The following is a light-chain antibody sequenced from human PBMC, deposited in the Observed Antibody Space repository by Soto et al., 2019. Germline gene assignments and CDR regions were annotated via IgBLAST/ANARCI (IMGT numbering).Light chain of an antibody. J-gene: IGKJ4*01. Sequence: EIVLTQSPATLSLSPGERVTLSCRASQSVSSSYLAWYQQKPGQAPRLLIYGASSRVTGIPDRFSGSGSGTDFTLSISRLEPEDFAVYYCQQYGRSPLTFGGGTKVDIK. V-gene: IGKV3-20*01. CDR1: QSVSSSY. CDR2: GAS. CDR3: QQYGRSPLT.